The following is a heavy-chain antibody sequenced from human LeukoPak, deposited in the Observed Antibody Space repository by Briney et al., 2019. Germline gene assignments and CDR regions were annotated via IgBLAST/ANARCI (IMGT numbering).Heavy chain of an antibody. J-gene: IGHJ6*02. V-gene: IGHV1-18*01. CDR3: ARIFNYYDSSGYYRDSYYYYGMDV. Sequence: GASVKVSCKASGYTFTSYGISWVRQAPGQGLEWMGWISAYNGNTNYAQKLQGRVTMTTDTSTSTAYMELRSLRSDDTAVYYCARIFNYYDSSGYYRDSYYYYGMDVWGQGTTVTVSS. CDR1: GYTFTSYG. D-gene: IGHD3-22*01. CDR2: ISAYNGNT.